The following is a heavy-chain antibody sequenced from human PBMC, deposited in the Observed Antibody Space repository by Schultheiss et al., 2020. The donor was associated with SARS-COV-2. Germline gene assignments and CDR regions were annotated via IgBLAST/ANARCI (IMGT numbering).Heavy chain of an antibody. CDR3: ARDRPGYDSSGRFDY. Sequence: GESLKISCAASGFTFSSYSMNWVRQAPGKGLEWVSVIYSGGSTYYADSVKGRFTISRDNSKNTLYLQMNSLRAEDTAVYYCARDRPGYDSSGRFDYWGQGTLVTVSS. V-gene: IGHV3-53*01. D-gene: IGHD3-22*01. J-gene: IGHJ4*02. CDR1: GFTFSSYS. CDR2: IYSGGST.